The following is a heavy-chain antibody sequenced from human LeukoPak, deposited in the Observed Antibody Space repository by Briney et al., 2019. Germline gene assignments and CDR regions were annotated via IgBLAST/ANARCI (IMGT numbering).Heavy chain of an antibody. V-gene: IGHV4-38-2*01. J-gene: IGHJ5*02. D-gene: IGHD2-2*02. CDR3: ASTPDAPYCSSTSCYTFRFDP. CDR2: IYHSGST. Sequence: SETLSLTCAVSGYSISSGYYWGWIRQPPRKGLEWIGSIYHSGSTYYNPSLKSRVTISVGTSKNQFSLKLSSVTAADTAVYYCASTPDAPYCSSTSCYTFRFDPWGQGTLVTVSS. CDR1: GYSISSGYY.